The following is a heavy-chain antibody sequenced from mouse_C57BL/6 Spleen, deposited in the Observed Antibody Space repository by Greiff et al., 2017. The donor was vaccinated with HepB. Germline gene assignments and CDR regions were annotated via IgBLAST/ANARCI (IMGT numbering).Heavy chain of an antibody. V-gene: IGHV1-69*01. CDR2: IDPSDSYT. Sequence: QVQLQQPGAELVMPGASVKLSCKASGYTFTSYWMHWVKQRPGQGLEWIGEIDPSDSYTNYNQKFKGKSTLTVDKSSSTAYMPLSSLTSEDSAVYYCARWYYYGNYFDYWGQGTTLTVSS. CDR1: GYTFTSYW. J-gene: IGHJ2*01. CDR3: ARWYYYGNYFDY. D-gene: IGHD2-1*01.